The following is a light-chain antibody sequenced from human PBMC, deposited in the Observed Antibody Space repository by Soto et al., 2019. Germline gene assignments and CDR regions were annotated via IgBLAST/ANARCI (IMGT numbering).Light chain of an antibody. CDR1: QSVSSSY. J-gene: IGKJ1*01. CDR2: GAS. V-gene: IGKV3-20*01. Sequence: ETVVTQSPGTLSLSPGERATLSCRASQSVSSSYLAWSQQKPGQAPRLLIYGASSRASGIPDRFSGSGSGTNFPLTISRLEPEDFAVYYCKQYGSSPPSWTFGQGTTVEIK. CDR3: KQYGSSPPSWT.